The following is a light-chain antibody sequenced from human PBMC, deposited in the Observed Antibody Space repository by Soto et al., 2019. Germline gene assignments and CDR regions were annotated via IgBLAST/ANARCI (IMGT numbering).Light chain of an antibody. Sequence: QSVLTQPPSVSGAPGQRVTFSCTGSSSNIGAGYDVHWYQQRPGTAPKLLISGNSNRPSGVPDRFSGSTSGTSASLAITGLQAEDEGDYYCQSYDSTLSARYVFGTGTKLTVL. CDR2: GNS. CDR1: SSNIGAGYD. V-gene: IGLV1-40*01. CDR3: QSYDSTLSARYV. J-gene: IGLJ1*01.